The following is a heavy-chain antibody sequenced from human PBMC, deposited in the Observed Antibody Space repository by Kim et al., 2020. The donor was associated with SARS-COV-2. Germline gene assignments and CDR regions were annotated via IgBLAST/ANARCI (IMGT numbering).Heavy chain of an antibody. CDR1: GFTFSSYE. CDR3: ARDDYCSSTSCYAPGHYYYYGMDV. D-gene: IGHD2-2*01. V-gene: IGHV3-48*03. CDR2: ISSSGSTI. J-gene: IGHJ6*02. Sequence: GGSLRLSCAASGFTFSSYEMNWVRQAPGKGLEWVSYISSSGSTIYYADSVKGRFTISRDNAKNSLYLQMNSLRAEDTAVYYCARDDYCSSTSCYAPGHYYYYGMDVWGQGTTVTVSS.